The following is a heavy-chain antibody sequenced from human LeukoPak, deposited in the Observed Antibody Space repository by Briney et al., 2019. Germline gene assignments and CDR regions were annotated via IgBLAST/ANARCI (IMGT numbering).Heavy chain of an antibody. Sequence: GGSLRLSCAASGFTFADYIMYGVRQAPGKGLKGVYLVSWFGSSTYYADSVKGRFTISRDNSENSLYLQMNSLRTEDTALYYCARVALSSYYYYYVDVWGEGTTVTVSS. J-gene: IGHJ6*03. CDR2: VSWFGSST. CDR3: ARVALSSYYYYYVDV. V-gene: IGHV3-43*01. CDR1: GFTFADYI. D-gene: IGHD2/OR15-2a*01.